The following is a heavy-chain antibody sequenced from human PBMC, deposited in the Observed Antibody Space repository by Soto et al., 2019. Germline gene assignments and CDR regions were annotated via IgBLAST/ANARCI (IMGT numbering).Heavy chain of an antibody. CDR1: GFTFNNYA. V-gene: IGHV3-23*01. J-gene: IGHJ4*02. CDR2: VTAGGGGT. D-gene: IGHD5-18*01. Sequence: LRLSCAASGFTFNNYAMTWVRQAPGKGLEWVSTVTAGGGGTFYANSVKGRFTISRDNSRNTLHLQMSSLRVEDTALYYCAKALVPALTAKFGYWGQGTLVTVSS. CDR3: AKALVPALTAKFGY.